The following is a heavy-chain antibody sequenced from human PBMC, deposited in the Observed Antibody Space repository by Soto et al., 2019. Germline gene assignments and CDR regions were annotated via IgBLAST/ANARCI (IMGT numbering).Heavy chain of an antibody. D-gene: IGHD1-20*01. CDR2: IYYSGST. CDR3: ARVGYNFRFDP. V-gene: IGHV4-61*01. CDR1: GGSVSSGSYY. Sequence: PSETLSLTCTVSGGSVSSGSYYWSWIRQPPGKGLEWIGYIYYSGSTNYNHSLKSRVTISVDTSKNQFSLKLSSVTAADTAVYYCARVGYNFRFDPWGQGTLVTVSS. J-gene: IGHJ5*02.